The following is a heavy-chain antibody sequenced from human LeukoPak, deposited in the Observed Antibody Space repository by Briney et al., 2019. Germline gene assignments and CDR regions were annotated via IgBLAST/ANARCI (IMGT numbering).Heavy chain of an antibody. D-gene: IGHD6-13*01. CDR3: ARGYSSSWITLDY. CDR2: IIPILVIA. Sequence: PVKVSCKASGGTFSSYTISWVRQAPGQGLEWMGRIIPILVIANYAQKFQGRVTITADKSTSTAYMELSSLRSEDTAVYYCARGYSSSWITLDYWGQGTLVTVSS. V-gene: IGHV1-69*02. CDR1: GGTFSSYT. J-gene: IGHJ4*02.